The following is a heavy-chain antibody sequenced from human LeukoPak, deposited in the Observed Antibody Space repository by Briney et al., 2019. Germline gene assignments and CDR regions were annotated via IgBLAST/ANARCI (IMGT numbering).Heavy chain of an antibody. CDR2: IFGGGST. Sequence: GGSLRLSCAASGFTVSSNYMGWVRQGPGKGLEWVSLIFGGGSTYYADSVKGRFTISRDNSKNTLYLQMNSLGAEDTALYYCARLGVGGYHFDYWGRGTLVTVSS. CDR1: GFTVSSNY. D-gene: IGHD1-26*01. CDR3: ARLGVGGYHFDY. V-gene: IGHV3-53*01. J-gene: IGHJ4*02.